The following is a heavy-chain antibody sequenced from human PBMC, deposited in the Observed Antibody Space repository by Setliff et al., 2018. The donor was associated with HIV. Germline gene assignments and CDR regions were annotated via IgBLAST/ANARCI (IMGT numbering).Heavy chain of an antibody. D-gene: IGHD2-2*01. CDR3: ARMSISASVYFDY. CDR1: GGSITNGDHY. J-gene: IGHJ4*02. Sequence: SETLSLTCSVSGGSITNGDHYWAWIRQSPGKGLEWIGYIYYTGDTYYSSSFESRVVIPLDTSNNQFSLRVRSVTAADTALYFCARMSISASVYFDYWGQGTLVT. V-gene: IGHV4-30-4*08. CDR2: IYYTGDT.